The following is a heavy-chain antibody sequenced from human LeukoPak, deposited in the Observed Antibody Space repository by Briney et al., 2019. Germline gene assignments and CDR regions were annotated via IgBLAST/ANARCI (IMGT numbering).Heavy chain of an antibody. CDR1: GGTFSSYA. D-gene: IGHD6-6*01. Sequence: ASVKVSCKASGGTFSSYAISWVRQAPGQGLEWMGGIIPIFGTANYAQKFQGRVTITADKSTSTAYMELSSLRSEDTAAYHCATCSRLSPDYFYYMDVWGKGTTVTVSS. V-gene: IGHV1-69*06. CDR2: IIPIFGTA. CDR3: ATCSRLSPDYFYYMDV. J-gene: IGHJ6*03.